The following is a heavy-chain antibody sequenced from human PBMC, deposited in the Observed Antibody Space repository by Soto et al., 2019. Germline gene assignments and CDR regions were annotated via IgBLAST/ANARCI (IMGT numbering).Heavy chain of an antibody. CDR3: ARMAKAAIGAFDI. J-gene: IGHJ3*02. CDR1: GFTFSSYG. Sequence: PGGSLRLSCAASGFTFSSYGMHWVRQAPGKGLEWVAVIWYDGSNKYYADSVKGRFTISRDNSKNTLYLQMNSLRAEDTAVYYCARMAKAAIGAFDIWGQGTMVTVSS. V-gene: IGHV3-33*01. CDR2: IWYDGSNK. D-gene: IGHD2-2*01.